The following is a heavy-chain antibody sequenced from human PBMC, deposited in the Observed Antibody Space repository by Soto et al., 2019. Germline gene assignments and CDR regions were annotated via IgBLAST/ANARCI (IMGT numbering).Heavy chain of an antibody. D-gene: IGHD2-2*02. CDR3: ASVYCSSTSCYIGYFDY. CDR2: IIPIFGTA. V-gene: IGHV1-69*06. J-gene: IGHJ4*02. Sequence: SVKVSWKASGGTFSSYAISWVRQAPGQGLEWMGGIIPIFGTANYAQKFQGRVTITADKSTSTAYMELSSLRSEDTAVYYCASVYCSSTSCYIGYFDYWGQGTLVTVSS. CDR1: GGTFSSYA.